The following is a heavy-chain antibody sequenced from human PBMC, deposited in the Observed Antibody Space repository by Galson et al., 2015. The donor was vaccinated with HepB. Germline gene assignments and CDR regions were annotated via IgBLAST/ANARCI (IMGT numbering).Heavy chain of an antibody. V-gene: IGHV1-69*04. Sequence: SVKVSCKASGGTFSNYAITWVRQAPGQGLEWMGRIIPFLGIADYAQKFQGRVTITADKSTTTAYMEVRGLRSEDTAGYYCARGVKPQWELTLYSYMDVWGTGTTVTVSS. CDR3: ARGVKPQWELTLYSYMDV. J-gene: IGHJ6*03. D-gene: IGHD1-26*01. CDR2: IIPFLGIA. CDR1: GGTFSNYA.